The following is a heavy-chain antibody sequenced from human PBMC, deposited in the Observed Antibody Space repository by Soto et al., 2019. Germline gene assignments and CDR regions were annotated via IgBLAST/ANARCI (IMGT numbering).Heavy chain of an antibody. J-gene: IGHJ4*02. CDR2: VNPTGGTT. V-gene: IGHV1-46*01. CDR1: GYTFTSYF. CDR3: ATSTYDNLTGELYDFGY. D-gene: IGHD3-9*01. Sequence: QVQLVQSGAEVKKTGASVTVSCKASGYTFTSYFVHWVRQAPGQGLEWMGLVNPTGGTTTDVRKFQGRVTMTRETSTGTASMELGSLRSDDTAIYYCATSTYDNLTGELYDFGYWGQGTLVIVSS.